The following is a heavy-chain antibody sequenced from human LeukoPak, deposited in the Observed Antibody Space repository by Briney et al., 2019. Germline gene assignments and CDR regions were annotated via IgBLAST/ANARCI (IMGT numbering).Heavy chain of an antibody. CDR1: GFTFSSYS. CDR2: ISSSSSYI. CDR3: ARDFRSSSWYTYLDY. D-gene: IGHD6-13*01. Sequence: GGSLRLSCAASGFTFSSYSMNWVRQAPGKGLEWVPSISSSSSYIYYADSVKGRFTISRDNAKNSLYLQMNSLRAEDTAVYYCARDFRSSSWYTYLDYWGQGTLVTVSS. J-gene: IGHJ4*02. V-gene: IGHV3-21*01.